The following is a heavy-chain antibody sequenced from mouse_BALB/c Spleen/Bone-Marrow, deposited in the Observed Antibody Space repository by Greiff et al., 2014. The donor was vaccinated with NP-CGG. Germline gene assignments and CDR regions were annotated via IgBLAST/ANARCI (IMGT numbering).Heavy chain of an antibody. CDR2: ISTGGTYT. CDR3: SRGYGNCLDY. D-gene: IGHD2-10*02. Sequence: EVKVEESGGGLVKPGGSLKLSCSASGFTFSSSIMSWVRQTPEKRLEWVATISTGGTYTYYPDSVKGRFTISRDNAKNTLYLQMSSLKSEDTAMYYCSRGYGNCLDYWGQGTTLTVSS. CDR1: GFTFSSSI. V-gene: IGHV5-6-4*01. J-gene: IGHJ2*01.